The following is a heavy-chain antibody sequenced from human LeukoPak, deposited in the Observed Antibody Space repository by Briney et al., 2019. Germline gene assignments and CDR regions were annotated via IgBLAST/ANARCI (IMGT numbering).Heavy chain of an antibody. V-gene: IGHV3-7*03. CDR2: IKQDGSEK. D-gene: IGHD1-26*01. Sequence: GGSLRLSCTVSGFTFSSYWMSWVRQAPGKGLEWVANIKQDGSEKYYVDSVKGRFTISRDNAKNSLYLQMNSLRAEDTAVYYCAKEALVGVVDYWGQGTLVTVSS. CDR1: GFTFSSYW. CDR3: AKEALVGVVDY. J-gene: IGHJ4*02.